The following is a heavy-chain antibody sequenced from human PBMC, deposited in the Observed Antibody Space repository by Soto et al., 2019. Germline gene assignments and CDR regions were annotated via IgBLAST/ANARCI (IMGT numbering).Heavy chain of an antibody. J-gene: IGHJ6*02. D-gene: IGHD1-1*01. CDR2: IYTGGST. V-gene: IGHV3-53*01. Sequence: EVQLVESGGGLIQPGGSLRLSCAASGFTVSSNYMSWVRQAPGKGLEWVSVIYTGGSTYYADSVKGRFPISRDNSKNTLYLQMNSVRVEDTAVHYCARYKYYYYNGMDVWGQGNTVTVSS. CDR3: ARYKYYYYNGMDV. CDR1: GFTVSSNY.